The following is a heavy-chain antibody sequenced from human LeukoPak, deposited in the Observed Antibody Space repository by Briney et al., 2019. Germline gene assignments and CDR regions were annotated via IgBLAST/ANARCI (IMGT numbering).Heavy chain of an antibody. CDR3: ARDWFHAIDY. J-gene: IGHJ4*02. V-gene: IGHV3-48*03. CDR1: GFTFRSYE. Sequence: GGSLRLSCEDSGFTFRSYEMNWVRQAPGKGLEWIAYLSSSGSAFSYADSVKGRFTIARDNAKNSVYLEMNSLRADDTAVYYCARDWFHAIDYWGQGTLVTVSS. D-gene: IGHD2/OR15-2a*01. CDR2: LSSSGSAF.